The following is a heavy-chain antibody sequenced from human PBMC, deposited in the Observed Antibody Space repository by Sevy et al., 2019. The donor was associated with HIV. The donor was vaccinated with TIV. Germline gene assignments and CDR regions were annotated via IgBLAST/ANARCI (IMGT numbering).Heavy chain of an antibody. D-gene: IGHD3-3*01. CDR2: ISGAGGSK. V-gene: IGHV3-23*01. CDR1: GFTFSSHD. CDR3: ARDLRSNFFDGFDI. J-gene: IGHJ3*02. Sequence: GGSLRLSCAVSGFTFSSHDMTWVRQAPGKGLEWVSGISGAGGSKWYADSVKGRFATSRDNSKNTLYLQMNTLRIEDKAMYYYARDLRSNFFDGFDIWGQGTMVTVSS.